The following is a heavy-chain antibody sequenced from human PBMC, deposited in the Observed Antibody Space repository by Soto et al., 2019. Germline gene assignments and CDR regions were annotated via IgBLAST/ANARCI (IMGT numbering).Heavy chain of an antibody. V-gene: IGHV4-59*01. J-gene: IGHJ6*03. Sequence: SETLSLTCTVSGGSISRYYWSWIRQPPGKGLEWIGYIYYDGNTNYNPSLQSRVTISVDTSKNQFSLKVNSVTAADTAVYYCARGDYYYYMDVWGRGTTVTVSS. CDR2: IYYDGNT. CDR3: ARGDYYYYMDV. CDR1: GGSISRYY.